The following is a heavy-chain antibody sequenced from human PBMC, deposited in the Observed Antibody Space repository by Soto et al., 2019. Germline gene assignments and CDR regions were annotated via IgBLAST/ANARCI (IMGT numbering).Heavy chain of an antibody. CDR1: GGTFRTAA. V-gene: IGHV1-69*12. Sequence: QVQLEQSGAEVKKPGSSVKVSCKASGGTFRTAAISWVRQAPGQGLEWMGGIMPVFRTPDYAQKFQGRVTITADESTNTAYMELSGPRSDDTAVYYCARDNDRPQLGGNYYYILDVWGQGTTITVSS. J-gene: IGHJ6*02. CDR2: IMPVFRTP. CDR3: ARDNDRPQLGGNYYYILDV. D-gene: IGHD2-8*01.